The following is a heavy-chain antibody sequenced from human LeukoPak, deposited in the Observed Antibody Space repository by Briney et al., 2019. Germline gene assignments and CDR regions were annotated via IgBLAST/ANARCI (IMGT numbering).Heavy chain of an antibody. CDR3: ARDVGEEHYYDSSGPIIG. V-gene: IGHV3-21*01. CDR1: GFTFSSYS. D-gene: IGHD3-22*01. CDR2: ISSSSSYI. Sequence: PGGSLRLSCAASGFTFSSYSMNWVRQAPGKGLEWVSSISSSSSYIYYADSVKGRFTISRDSAKNSLYLQMNSLRAEDTAVYYCARDVGEEHYYDSSGPIIGWGQGTLVTVSS. J-gene: IGHJ4*02.